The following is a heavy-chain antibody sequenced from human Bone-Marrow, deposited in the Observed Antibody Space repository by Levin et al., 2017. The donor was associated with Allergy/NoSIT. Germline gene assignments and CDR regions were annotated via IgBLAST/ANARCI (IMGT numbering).Heavy chain of an antibody. D-gene: IGHD7-27*01. CDR1: GITFDDYA. J-gene: IGHJ6*02. V-gene: IGHV3-9*01. CDR3: AKAILSGAYGQECYGLDV. CDR2: ISWDSGSV. Sequence: SLKISCAASGITFDDYAMHWVQQAPGKGLEWVAGISWDSGSVAYGDSVKCRFTISRDNAKKFLYLQMHSLRADDTALYYCAKAILSGAYGQECYGLDVGCQGTTVTVSS.